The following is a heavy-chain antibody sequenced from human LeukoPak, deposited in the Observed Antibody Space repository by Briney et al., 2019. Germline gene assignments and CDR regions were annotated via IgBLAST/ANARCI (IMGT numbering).Heavy chain of an antibody. CDR3: ARESARNYLNSSHRRGKFDP. V-gene: IGHV4-61*02. CDR1: GGSISSGSYY. Sequence: SETLSLTCTVSGGSISSGSYYWSWIRQPAGKGLEWIGRIYTSGSTNYNPSLKSRVTISVDTSKNQFSLQLNSVTPEDTAVYYCARESARNYLNSSHRRGKFDPWGPGTLVTVSS. J-gene: IGHJ5*02. D-gene: IGHD6-13*01. CDR2: IYTSGST.